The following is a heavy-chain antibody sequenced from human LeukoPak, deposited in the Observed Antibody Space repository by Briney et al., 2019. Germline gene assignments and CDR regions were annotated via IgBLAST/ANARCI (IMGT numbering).Heavy chain of an antibody. V-gene: IGHV3-7*01. CDR1: GFTFSFYW. J-gene: IGHJ3*02. D-gene: IGHD3-10*01. CDR2: IKQDGSEK. Sequence: GGSLRLSCAASGFTFSFYWMSWVRQAPGKGLEWVANIKQDGSEKYYVDSVKGRFTISRDNAKNSLYLQMNSLRAEDTAVYYCASTSITMVRGVIIIGAFDIWGQGTMVTVSS. CDR3: ASTSITMVRGVIIIGAFDI.